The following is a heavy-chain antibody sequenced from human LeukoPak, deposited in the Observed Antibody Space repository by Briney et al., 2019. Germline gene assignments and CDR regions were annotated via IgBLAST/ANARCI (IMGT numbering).Heavy chain of an antibody. J-gene: IGHJ6*03. Sequence: GGSLRLSCAASGFTFSSYSMHWVRQAPGKGLVWVSRINSDGSSTSYADSVKGRFTISRDNAKNTLYLQMNSLRAEDTAVYYCARPPTADYYYYYMDVWGKGTTVTVSS. CDR1: GFTFSSYS. CDR2: INSDGSST. CDR3: ARPPTADYYYYYMDV. V-gene: IGHV3-74*01.